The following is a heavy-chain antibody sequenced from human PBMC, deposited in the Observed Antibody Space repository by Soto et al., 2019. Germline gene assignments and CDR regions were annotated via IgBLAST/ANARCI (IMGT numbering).Heavy chain of an antibody. CDR2: ISYDGSNK. V-gene: IGHV3-30-3*01. CDR3: ARANYDSSGYYKATCFDY. J-gene: IGHJ4*02. CDR1: GFTFSSYA. Sequence: PGGSLRLSCAASGFTFSSYAMHWVRQAPGKGLEWVAVISYDGSNKYYADSVKGRFTISRDNSKNTLYLQMNSLRAEDTAVYYCARANYDSSGYYKATCFDYWGQGTLVTVSS. D-gene: IGHD3-22*01.